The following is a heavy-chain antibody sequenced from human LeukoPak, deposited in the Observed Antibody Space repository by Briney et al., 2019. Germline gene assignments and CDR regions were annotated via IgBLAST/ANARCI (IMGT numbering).Heavy chain of an antibody. J-gene: IGHJ4*02. D-gene: IGHD6-13*01. Sequence: GGSLRLSCAASGFTVSSNYMSWVRQAPGKGLEWVSYISSSGSTIYYADSVKGRFTISRDNAKNSLYLQMNSLRAEDTAVYYCARDSLAAAGNYWGQGTLVTVSS. CDR2: ISSSGSTI. CDR3: ARDSLAAAGNY. CDR1: GFTVSSNY. V-gene: IGHV3-11*01.